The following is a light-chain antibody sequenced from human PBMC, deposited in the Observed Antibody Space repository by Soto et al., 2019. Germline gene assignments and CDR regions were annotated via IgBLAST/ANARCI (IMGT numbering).Light chain of an antibody. CDR3: HQYGSSPPYT. V-gene: IGKV3-20*01. J-gene: IGKJ2*01. CDR2: GSS. CDR1: QSVSNNY. Sequence: LVLTQSPGTLSLSPGERATLSCRASQSVSNNYFAWYQQKPGQAPRLLIFGSSGRATGIPDRFSGSGSGTDFTLTISRLEPEDFAVYYCHQYGSSPPYTFGQGTKLEIK.